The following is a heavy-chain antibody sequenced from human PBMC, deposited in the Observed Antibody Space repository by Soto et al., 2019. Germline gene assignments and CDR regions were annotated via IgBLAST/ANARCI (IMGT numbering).Heavy chain of an antibody. CDR3: ARQSIVGATSYYYGMDV. D-gene: IGHD1-26*01. V-gene: IGHV5-51*01. CDR2: IYPGDSDT. Sequence: LGESLKISCKGSGYSFTSYWIGWVRQMPGKGLEWMGIIYPGDSDTRYSPSFQGQVTISADKSISTAYLQWSSLKASDTAMYYCARQSIVGATSYYYGMDVWGQGTTVTVSS. J-gene: IGHJ6*02. CDR1: GYSFTSYW.